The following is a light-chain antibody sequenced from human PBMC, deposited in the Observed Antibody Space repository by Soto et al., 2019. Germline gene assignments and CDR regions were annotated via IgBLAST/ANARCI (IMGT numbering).Light chain of an antibody. CDR1: QSVSRSY. J-gene: IGKJ2*01. CDR2: GAS. Sequence: EMVLKQSPGTLSLSPGERATLSCRASQSVSRSYLAWYQQKPGQAPRLIIYGASSRATGIPDRFSGSGSVTDFTITISRLEPEDFEGYYCQHSGSSPKTFGQWTKLNIK. V-gene: IGKV3-20*01. CDR3: QHSGSSPKT.